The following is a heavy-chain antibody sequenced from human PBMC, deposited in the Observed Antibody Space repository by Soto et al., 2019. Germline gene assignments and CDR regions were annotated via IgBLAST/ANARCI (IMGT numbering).Heavy chain of an antibody. CDR2: ISAHTGSS. J-gene: IGHJ3*01. V-gene: IGHV1-18*01. D-gene: IGHD3-22*01. CDR3: ARAFFYQGSDSRGYSFDAFDF. Sequence: QVQLVQSGAEVKKPGASVKVSCKASGYTFTSSGMSWVRQAPGQGLEWMGWISAHTGSSEYAQMLQGRVTMTTDRSTSTAYMELRSLRSDDTAVYYCARAFFYQGSDSRGYSFDAFDFWGPGTLVTVSS. CDR1: GYTFTSSG.